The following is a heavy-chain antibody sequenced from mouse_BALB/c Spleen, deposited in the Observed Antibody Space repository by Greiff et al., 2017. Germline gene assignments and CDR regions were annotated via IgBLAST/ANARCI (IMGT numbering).Heavy chain of an antibody. CDR2: INPSNGGT. J-gene: IGHJ1*01. CDR3: TYYYGSSGYFDV. CDR1: GFTFTSYY. D-gene: IGHD1-1*01. V-gene: IGHV1S16*01. Sequence: VQLQQSGAELVKPGASVKLSCKASGFTFTSYYMYWVQQMPGQGLEWIGGINPSNGGTNFNEKFKSKATLTVDKSSSTAYMQLSNLTSEDSAVYYCTYYYGSSGYFDVWGAGTTVTVSA.